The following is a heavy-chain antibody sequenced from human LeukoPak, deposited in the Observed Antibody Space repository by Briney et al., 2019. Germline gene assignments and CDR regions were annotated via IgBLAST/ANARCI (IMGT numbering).Heavy chain of an antibody. CDR3: ASHPGTSVRPNWFDP. Sequence: SETLSLTCAVYGGSFSCYYWSWIRQPPGKGLEWIGEINHSGSTNYNPSLKSRVTISVDTSKNQFSLKLSSVTAADTAVYYCASHPGTSVRPNWFDPWGQGTLVTVSS. V-gene: IGHV4-34*01. CDR1: GGSFSCYY. CDR2: INHSGST. J-gene: IGHJ5*02. D-gene: IGHD5/OR15-5a*01.